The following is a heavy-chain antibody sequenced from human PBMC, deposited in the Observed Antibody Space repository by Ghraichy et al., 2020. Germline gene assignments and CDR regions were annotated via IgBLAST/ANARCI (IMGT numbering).Heavy chain of an antibody. CDR1: GFTFSSYW. J-gene: IGHJ4*02. CDR3: ARDMSVGVAVAGTLPVDYFDY. V-gene: IGHV3-7*03. D-gene: IGHD6-19*01. Sequence: GALRLSCAASGFTFSSYWMSWVRQAPGKGLEWVANIKQDGSEKYYVDSVKGRFTISRDNAKNSLYLQMNSLRAEDTAVYYCARDMSVGVAVAGTLPVDYFDYWGQGTLVTVSS. CDR2: IKQDGSEK.